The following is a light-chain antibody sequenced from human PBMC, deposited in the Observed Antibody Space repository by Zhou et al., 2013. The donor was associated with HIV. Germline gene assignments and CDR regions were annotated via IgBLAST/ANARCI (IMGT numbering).Light chain of an antibody. V-gene: IGKV3-11*01. J-gene: IGKJ1*01. CDR2: DAS. CDR1: QSVGSY. Sequence: PGERATLSCRTSQSVGSYLNWYHQKPGQAPRLLIFDASNRATGIPARFSGSGSGTDFTLTISSLEPEDSAVYYCQHRTNWPWTFGQGTTVEVK. CDR3: QHRTNWPWT.